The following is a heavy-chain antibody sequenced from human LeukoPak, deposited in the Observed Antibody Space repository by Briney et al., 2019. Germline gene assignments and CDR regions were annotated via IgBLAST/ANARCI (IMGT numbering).Heavy chain of an antibody. J-gene: IGHJ4*02. CDR3: ARGGRSVRRYDFWSGYPKPFDY. V-gene: IGHV1-8*01. D-gene: IGHD3-3*01. Sequence: GAPVKVSCKASGYTFTSYDINWVRQATGQGLEWMGWMNPNSGNTGYAQKFQGGVTMTRNTSISTAYMELSSLRSEDTAVYYCARGGRSVRRYDFWSGYPKPFDYWGQGTLVTVSS. CDR2: MNPNSGNT. CDR1: GYTFTSYD.